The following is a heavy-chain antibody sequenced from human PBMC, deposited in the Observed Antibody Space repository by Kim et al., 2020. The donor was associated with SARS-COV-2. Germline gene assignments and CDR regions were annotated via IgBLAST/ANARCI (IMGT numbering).Heavy chain of an antibody. CDR3: AKVPYPKGDAVAGTFDY. V-gene: IGHV3-23*01. J-gene: IGHJ4*02. Sequence: VKGRFTISRDKPKKPLYLQMNSLRAEDTAVYYCAKVPYPKGDAVAGTFDYWGQGTLVTVSS. D-gene: IGHD6-19*01.